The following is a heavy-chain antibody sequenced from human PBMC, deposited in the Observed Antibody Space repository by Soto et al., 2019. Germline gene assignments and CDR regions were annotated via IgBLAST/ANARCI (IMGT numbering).Heavy chain of an antibody. Sequence: PGGSLRLSCAASGFIFRDYYMSWIRQAPGRGLEWVSYISESGSYTKYADSVKGRFTISRDNSKNTLYLQMNSLRAEDTAVYYCARPSDPVPSLTYWGTGTEGTVS. CDR1: GFIFRDYY. CDR2: ISESGSYT. V-gene: IGHV3-11*03. CDR3: ARPSDPVPSLTY. D-gene: IGHD1-1*01. J-gene: IGHJ4*02.